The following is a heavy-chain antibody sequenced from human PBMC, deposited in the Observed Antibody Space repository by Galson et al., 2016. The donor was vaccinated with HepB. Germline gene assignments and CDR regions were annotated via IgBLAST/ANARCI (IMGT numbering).Heavy chain of an antibody. J-gene: IGHJ6*02. CDR2: IYHSGST. D-gene: IGHD1-26*01. Sequence: TLSLTCAVSGGSISSGGYSWSWIRQPPGKGLEWIGYIYHSGSTYYNPSLKSRVTISVDRSKNQFSLKLSSVTAADTAVYYCARAPEGGMGVWGQGTTVTVSS. CDR3: ARAPEGGMGV. V-gene: IGHV4-30-2*01. CDR1: GGSISSGGYS.